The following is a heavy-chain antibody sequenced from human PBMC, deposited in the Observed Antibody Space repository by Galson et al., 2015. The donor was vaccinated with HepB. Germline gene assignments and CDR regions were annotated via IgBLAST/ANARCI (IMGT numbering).Heavy chain of an antibody. Sequence: SLRLSCAASGFTFSSYSMNWVRQAPGKGLEWVSYISSSSSTIYYANSVKGRFTISRDNAKNSLYLQMNSLRAEDTAVYYCARDSAARKEDAFDIWGQGTMVTVSS. D-gene: IGHD3-10*01. V-gene: IGHV3-48*04. J-gene: IGHJ3*02. CDR3: ARDSAARKEDAFDI. CDR1: GFTFSSYS. CDR2: ISSSSSTI.